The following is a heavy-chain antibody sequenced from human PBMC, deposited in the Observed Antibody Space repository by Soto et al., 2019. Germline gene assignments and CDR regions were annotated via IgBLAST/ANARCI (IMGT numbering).Heavy chain of an antibody. CDR3: ARTKYYYDTTAYIFDY. V-gene: IGHV4-30-4*01. Sequence: PSETLSLTCTVSGGSISSGDDWSWIRQPPGKGLEWIGYIYHSGGPYYNPSLNSRATMSVDTSQNQFSLKLSSVSAADTAVYYCARTKYYYDTTAYIFDYWGQGALVTSPQ. CDR2: IYHSGGP. CDR1: GGSISSGDD. D-gene: IGHD3-22*01. J-gene: IGHJ4*02.